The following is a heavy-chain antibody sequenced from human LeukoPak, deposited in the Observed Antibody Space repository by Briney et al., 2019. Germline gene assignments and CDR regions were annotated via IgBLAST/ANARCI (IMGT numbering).Heavy chain of an antibody. CDR3: ARSPYGDHVGDAFDI. CDR1: GYTFTGYY. D-gene: IGHD4-17*01. V-gene: IGHV1-2*02. CDR2: INPNSGGT. J-gene: IGHJ3*02. Sequence: ASVKVSCKASGYTFTGYYMHWVRQAPGQGLEWMGWINPNSGGTNYAQKFQGRVTMTRDTSISTAYMELSRLRSDDTAVYYCARSPYGDHVGDAFDIWGQGTMVTVSS.